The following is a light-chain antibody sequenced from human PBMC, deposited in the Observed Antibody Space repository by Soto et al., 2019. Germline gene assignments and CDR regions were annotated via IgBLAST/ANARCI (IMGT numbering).Light chain of an antibody. CDR1: QSISSW. CDR3: QQYNRLTT. J-gene: IGKJ1*01. Sequence: DIQMTQSPSTLSASVGDRVTITCRASQSISSWLAWYQQKPGKAPKLLIYDASSLESGVPSRFSGSGSGTEFTLTISSLQPDDFATYYCQQYNRLTTLGPGTKVDIK. CDR2: DAS. V-gene: IGKV1-5*01.